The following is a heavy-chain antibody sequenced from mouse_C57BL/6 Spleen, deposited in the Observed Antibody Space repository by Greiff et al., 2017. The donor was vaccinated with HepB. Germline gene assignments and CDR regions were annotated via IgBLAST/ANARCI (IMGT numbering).Heavy chain of an antibody. CDR2: ISNGGGST. D-gene: IGHD2-4*01. CDR3: ARPPGVYYDYDDYAMDY. Sequence: EVLLVESGGGLMQPGGSLKLSCAASGFTFSDYYMYWVRQTPEKRLEWVAYISNGGGSTYYPDTVKCRFTISRDNAKNTLYLKMSRLKSEDTAMYNCARPPGVYYDYDDYAMDYWGQGTSVTVSS. J-gene: IGHJ4*01. V-gene: IGHV5-12*01. CDR1: GFTFSDYY.